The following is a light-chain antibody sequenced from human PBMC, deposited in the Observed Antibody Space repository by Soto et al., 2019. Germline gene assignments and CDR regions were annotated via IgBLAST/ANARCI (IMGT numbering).Light chain of an antibody. CDR1: PAIINY. V-gene: IGKV1-9*01. Sequence: DIQLNQSPIFLSASVADTVTISCRASPAIINYLAWYQHKPGKAPNLLIFGASTLYSRVPSRVSGSGSATEFTLTISIVQPEDFATYYCQQFNRHPHTCGQGIKLEIK. J-gene: IGKJ2*01. CDR3: QQFNRHPHT. CDR2: GAS.